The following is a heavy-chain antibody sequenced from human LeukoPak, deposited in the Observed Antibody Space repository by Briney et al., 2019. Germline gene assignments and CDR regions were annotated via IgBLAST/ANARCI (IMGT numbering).Heavy chain of an antibody. CDR3: ARVGSSGWCGQANGY. CDR1: GFTFSSYW. V-gene: IGHV3-7*03. CDR2: IKQDGSEK. J-gene: IGHJ4*02. D-gene: IGHD6-19*01. Sequence: GGSLRLSCAASGFTFSSYWMSWVRQAPGKGLEWVANIKQDGSEKYYVNSVKGRFTISRDNAKNSLYLQMNSLRAEDTAVYYCARVGSSGWCGQANGYWGQGTLVTVSS.